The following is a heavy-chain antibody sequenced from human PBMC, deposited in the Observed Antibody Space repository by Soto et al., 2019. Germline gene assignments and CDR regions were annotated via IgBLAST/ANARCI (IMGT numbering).Heavy chain of an antibody. CDR2: ISGSGVST. J-gene: IGHJ4*01. V-gene: IGHV3-23*01. D-gene: IGHD2-8*01. CDR1: GFTFSSYA. CDR3: ANPPVTQYCPNGDCSTSPYFDY. Sequence: EVQLLESGGGLVQPGGSLRLSCAASGFTFSSYAMSWVRQAPGKGRELVAAISGSGVSTYYADSGKGRFTISRDNSKNTLNLQMNGLRAVDAAVSYSANPPVTQYCPNGDCSTSPYFDYWGNGTLVTVSS.